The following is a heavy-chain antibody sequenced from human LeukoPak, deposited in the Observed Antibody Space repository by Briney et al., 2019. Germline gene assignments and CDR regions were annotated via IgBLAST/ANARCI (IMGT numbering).Heavy chain of an antibody. CDR1: GFTFSSYA. J-gene: IGHJ4*02. CDR2: ISGSGGRT. D-gene: IGHD4-11*01. V-gene: IGHV3-23*01. Sequence: GGSLRLSCAASGFTFSSYAMNWVRQAPGKGLEWVSSISGSGGRTYYADSVKGRFAISRDNSKNTLYLQMNSLRAEDTAVYYCANPPTVTSFDHWGQGTLVTVSS. CDR3: ANPPTVTSFDH.